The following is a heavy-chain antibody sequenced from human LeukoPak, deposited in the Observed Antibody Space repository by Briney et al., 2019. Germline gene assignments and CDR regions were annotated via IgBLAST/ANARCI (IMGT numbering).Heavy chain of an antibody. Sequence: SETLSLTCTVSGGSISSYYWNWIRQPPGKGLECIGYIYYSGSTNYNPSLKSRVTISVDTSKNQFSLKLHFVTAADTAVYYCARVGSGYDFFDYWGQGTLVTVSS. CDR2: IYYSGST. J-gene: IGHJ4*02. CDR3: ARVGSGYDFFDY. D-gene: IGHD3/OR15-3a*01. V-gene: IGHV4-59*12. CDR1: GGSISSYY.